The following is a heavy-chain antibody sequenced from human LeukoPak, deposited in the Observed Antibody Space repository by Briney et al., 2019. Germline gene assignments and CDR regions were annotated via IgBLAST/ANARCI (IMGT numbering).Heavy chain of an antibody. CDR3: AKSGGPTPYPYTPPDF. Sequence: PGGSLRLSCAASGFTYSRYAMHWVRQAPGKGLEWVAVISDDGSKNNFADSVKGRFTISRDNSKSTLYLQIHSLRAEDTAVYFCAKSGGPTPYPYTPPDFWGQGTLVTVSS. V-gene: IGHV3-30*18. D-gene: IGHD3-16*01. CDR1: GFTYSRYA. J-gene: IGHJ4*02. CDR2: ISDDGSKN.